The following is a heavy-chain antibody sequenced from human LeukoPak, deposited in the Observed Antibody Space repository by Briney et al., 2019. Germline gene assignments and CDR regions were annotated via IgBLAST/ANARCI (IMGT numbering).Heavy chain of an antibody. CDR1: GGSISSGGYY. V-gene: IGHV4-31*03. J-gene: IGHJ4*02. D-gene: IGHD1-26*01. Sequence: PSETLSLTCTVSGGSISSGGYYWSWIRQHPGKGLEWIGYIYYSGSTYYNPSLKSRVTISVDTSKNQFSLKLSSVTAADTAVYYCARGGSGSPTFDYWGQGTLVTVSS. CDR2: IYYSGST. CDR3: ARGGSGSPTFDY.